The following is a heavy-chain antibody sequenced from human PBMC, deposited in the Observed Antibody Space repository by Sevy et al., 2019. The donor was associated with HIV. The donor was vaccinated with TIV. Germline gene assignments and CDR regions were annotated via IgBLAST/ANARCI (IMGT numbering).Heavy chain of an antibody. CDR2: ISSSSSYI. CDR3: ARVMGYSYGVDY. Sequence: GGSLRLSCAASGFTFSSYSMNWVRQAPGKGLEWVSSISSSSSYIYYADSVKGQFTISRDNAKDSLYLQINSLRAEDRAVYYWARVMGYSYGVDYWGQGTLVTFAS. D-gene: IGHD5-18*01. J-gene: IGHJ4*02. CDR1: GFTFSSYS. V-gene: IGHV3-21*01.